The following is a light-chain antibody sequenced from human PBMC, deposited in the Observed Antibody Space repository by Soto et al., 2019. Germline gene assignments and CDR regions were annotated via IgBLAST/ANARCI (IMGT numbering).Light chain of an antibody. J-gene: IGKJ4*01. CDR3: QQYGSSSLT. CDR2: GAS. Sequence: EIVLTQSPGTLSLSPGERATLSCRASQSVSSSYLAWYQQKPGQAPRLLIYGASGRATGIPARFSGSGSGTDFTLTISRLEPEDFAVYYCQQYGSSSLTFRGGTKVEIK. V-gene: IGKV3-20*01. CDR1: QSVSSSY.